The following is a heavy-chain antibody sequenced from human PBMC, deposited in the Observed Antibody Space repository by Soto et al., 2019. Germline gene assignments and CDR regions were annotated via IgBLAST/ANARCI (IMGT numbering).Heavy chain of an antibody. CDR1: GYSFTSYW. J-gene: IGHJ5*02. CDR3: ARGYCTTTICDPWFDP. CDR2: IDPSDSYT. D-gene: IGHD2-2*01. Sequence: GESLKISCKGSGYSFTSYWISWVRQMPGKGLEWMGRIDPSDSYTNYSPSFQGHVTISAGKSISTAYLQWSSLKASDTAMYYCARGYCTTTICDPWFDPWGQGTLVTVSS. V-gene: IGHV5-10-1*01.